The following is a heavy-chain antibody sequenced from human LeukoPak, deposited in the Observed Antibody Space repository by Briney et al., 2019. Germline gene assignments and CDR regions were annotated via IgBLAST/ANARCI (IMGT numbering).Heavy chain of an antibody. V-gene: IGHV5-51*01. D-gene: IGHD3-22*01. J-gene: IGHJ3*02. CDR2: IYPGDSDT. CDR3: ARQFYYYDSSGPSPGAFDI. CDR1: GYSFTSYW. Sequence: GESLKISCKGSGYSFTSYWIGWVRQMPGEGLEWMGIIYPGDSDTRYSPSFQGQVTISADKSISTAYLQWSSLKASDTAMYYCARQFYYYDSSGPSPGAFDIWGQGTMVTVSS.